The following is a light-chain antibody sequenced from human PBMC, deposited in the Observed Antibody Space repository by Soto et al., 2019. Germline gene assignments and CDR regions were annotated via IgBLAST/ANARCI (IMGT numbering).Light chain of an antibody. J-gene: IGLJ2*01. CDR1: SGHSRYV. V-gene: IGLV4-69*01. CDR3: QTWDTGIVV. CDR2: LNSDGSH. Sequence: QSVLTQSPSASASLGASVKLTCTLSSGHSRYVIAWHQQQPEKGPRYLMKLNSDGSHNKGDGISDRFSGSSSGAERYLTISSLQSEDEADYYCQTWDTGIVVFGGGTKVTVL.